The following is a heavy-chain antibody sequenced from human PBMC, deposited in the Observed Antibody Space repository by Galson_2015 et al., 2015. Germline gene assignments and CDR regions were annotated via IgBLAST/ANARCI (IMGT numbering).Heavy chain of an antibody. Sequence: KVSCKSSGYTFTSYGINWVRQAPGQGLEWMAWISAYNGNTNYAQKLQGRVTLTTDTSTSTAYMELRSLRSDDTAVYYCAREGGDNYYYYGMDVWGQGTTVTVSS. CDR1: GYTFTSYG. J-gene: IGHJ6*02. D-gene: IGHD3-16*01. CDR2: ISAYNGNT. V-gene: IGHV1-18*01. CDR3: AREGGDNYYYYGMDV.